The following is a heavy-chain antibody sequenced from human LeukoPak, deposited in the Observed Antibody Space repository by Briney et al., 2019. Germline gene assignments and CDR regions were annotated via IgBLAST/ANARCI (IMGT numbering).Heavy chain of an antibody. Sequence: PGGSLRLSCAASGFTFSPYWMHWVRQVPGRGLVWVSRINSDGSATYADSVKGRFTISRDNAENTLYLQMNSLRAEDTAVYYCARDPGATGDYYGMDVWGQGTTVTVSS. D-gene: IGHD1-26*01. CDR2: INSDGSA. V-gene: IGHV3-74*01. CDR3: ARDPGATGDYYGMDV. J-gene: IGHJ6*02. CDR1: GFTFSPYW.